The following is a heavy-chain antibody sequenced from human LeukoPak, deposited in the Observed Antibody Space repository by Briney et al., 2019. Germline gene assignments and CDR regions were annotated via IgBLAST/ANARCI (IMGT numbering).Heavy chain of an antibody. CDR1: GGSISSSSYY. Sequence: SETLSLTCTVSGGSISSSSYYWGWIRQPPGQGLEWIGTFPYSGNAYYSPSLKSRVTISVDTSKNQFSLKVSSVTAADTAVYYCARYPYSGISGWQAFDYWGQGTLVTVFS. CDR2: FPYSGNA. CDR3: ARYPYSGISGWQAFDY. J-gene: IGHJ4*02. D-gene: IGHD6-19*01. V-gene: IGHV4-39*01.